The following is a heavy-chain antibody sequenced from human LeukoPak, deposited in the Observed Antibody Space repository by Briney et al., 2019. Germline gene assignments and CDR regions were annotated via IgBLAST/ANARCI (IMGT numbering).Heavy chain of an antibody. V-gene: IGHV4-39*01. CDR2: LYYSGST. D-gene: IGHD6-19*01. CDR3: ARQHSSGWLLDY. J-gene: IGHJ4*02. CDR1: GGSISSSTYY. Sequence: SETLSLTCTVSGGSISSSTYYRGWIRQPPGKGLEWIGSLYYSGSTYYNPSLKSRVTISEDTSKNQFSLKLSSVTAADTAVYYCARQHSSGWLLDYWGQGTLVTVSS.